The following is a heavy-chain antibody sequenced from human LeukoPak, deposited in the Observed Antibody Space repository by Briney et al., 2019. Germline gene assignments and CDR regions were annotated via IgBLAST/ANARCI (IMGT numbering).Heavy chain of an antibody. J-gene: IGHJ4*02. CDR3: ARLSIAAAFDY. D-gene: IGHD6-25*01. CDR1: GGSISSYY. V-gene: IGHV4-4*07. Sequence: SETLSLACTVSGGSISSYYWSWIRQPAVKGLEWIGRIYTSGSTNYNPSLKSRVTMSVDTSKNQFSLKLSSVTAADTAVYYCARLSIAAAFDYWGQGTLVTVSS. CDR2: IYTSGST.